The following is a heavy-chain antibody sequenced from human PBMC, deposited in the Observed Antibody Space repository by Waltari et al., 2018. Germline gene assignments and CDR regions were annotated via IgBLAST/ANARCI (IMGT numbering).Heavy chain of an antibody. J-gene: IGHJ4*02. CDR3: ARDRGTGLYLDS. CDR2: GLRNGGS. CDR1: GDSMNSNSW. D-gene: IGHD1-1*01. V-gene: IGHV4-4*02. Sequence: QLQLQESGPGLVKPSEHLSLPCTVSGDSMNSNSWWSWVRQSPDKGMEWIGQGLRNGGSNYTPSVERRVIISLDTANNRLSLELTSATAVDTAVYYCARDRGTGLYLDSWGPGTLVTVS.